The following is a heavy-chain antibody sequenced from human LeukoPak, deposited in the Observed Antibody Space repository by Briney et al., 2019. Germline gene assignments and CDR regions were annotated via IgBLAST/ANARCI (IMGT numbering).Heavy chain of an antibody. CDR3: ARSYSSQYYYYGMDV. V-gene: IGHV3-13*01. J-gene: IGHJ6*02. D-gene: IGHD6-19*01. Sequence: PGRSLRLSCAASGFTFSSYDMHWVRQATGKGLEWVSAIGTAGDTYYPGSVKGRFTISRENAKNSLYLQMNSLRAGDTAVYYCARSYSSQYYYYGMDVWGQGTTVTVSS. CDR2: IGTAGDT. CDR1: GFTFSSYD.